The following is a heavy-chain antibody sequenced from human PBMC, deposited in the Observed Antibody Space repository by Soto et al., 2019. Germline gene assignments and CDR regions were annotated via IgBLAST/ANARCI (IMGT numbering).Heavy chain of an antibody. CDR2: INPSGGST. D-gene: IGHD5-18*01. CDR3: ARVRDTAMVTSWFDP. V-gene: IGHV1-46*03. J-gene: IGHJ5*02. Sequence: ASVKVSCKASGYTFTIYYMHWVRQAPGQGLEWMGIINPSGGSTSYAQKFQGRVTMTRDTSTSTVYMELSSLRSEDTAVYYCARVRDTAMVTSWFDPWGQGTLVTVSS. CDR1: GYTFTIYY.